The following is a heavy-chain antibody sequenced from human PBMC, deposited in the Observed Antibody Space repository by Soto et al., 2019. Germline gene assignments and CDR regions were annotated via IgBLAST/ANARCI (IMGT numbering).Heavy chain of an antibody. CDR1: GGSFSGYY. J-gene: IGHJ4*02. V-gene: IGHV4-34*01. Sequence: QVQLQQWGAGLLKPSETLSLTCAVYGGSFSGYYWSWIRQPPGKGLGWIGEINHSGSTNYNPSLKSRVTISVDTSKNQFSLKLSSVTAADTAVYYCARVLMVRGVIDYWGQGTLVTVSS. CDR3: ARVLMVRGVIDY. CDR2: INHSGST. D-gene: IGHD3-10*01.